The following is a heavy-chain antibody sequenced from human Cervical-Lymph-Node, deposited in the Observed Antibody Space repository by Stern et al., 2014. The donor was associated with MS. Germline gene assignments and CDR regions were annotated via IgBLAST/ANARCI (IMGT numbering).Heavy chain of an antibody. V-gene: IGHV2-5*02. CDR3: AHSRVKYCRGGTCYSSLFDY. CDR2: LFWGDDK. CDR1: GFSVTTAGVG. J-gene: IGHJ4*02. Sequence: QITLKESGPTLVKPTQTVTLTCTLSGFSVTTAGVGVGWIRQPPGKALEWLALLFWGDDKLYNPSLKNRLTITKDTSKNQVVLTMTNVDPVDTATYYCAHSRVKYCRGGTCYSSLFDYWGQGTLVTVSS. D-gene: IGHD2-15*01.